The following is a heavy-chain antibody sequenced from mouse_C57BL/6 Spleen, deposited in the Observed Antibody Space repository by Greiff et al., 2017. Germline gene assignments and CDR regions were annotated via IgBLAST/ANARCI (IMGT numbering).Heavy chain of an antibody. CDR3: ARKVLRVYFDY. V-gene: IGHV1-18*01. J-gene: IGHJ2*01. D-gene: IGHD1-1*01. CDR2: INPNNGGT. CDR1: GYTFTDYN. Sequence: DVKLVESGPELVKPGASVKIPCKASGYTFTDYNMDWVKQSHGKSLEWIGDINPNNGGTIYNQKFKGKATLTVDKSSSTAYMELRSLTSEDTAVYYCARKVLRVYFDYWGQGTTLTVSS.